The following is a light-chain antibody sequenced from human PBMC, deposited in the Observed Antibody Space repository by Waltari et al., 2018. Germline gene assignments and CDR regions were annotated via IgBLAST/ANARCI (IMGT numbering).Light chain of an antibody. CDR3: SSYTSSSTRV. CDR2: DVA. Sequence: QSALTQPASVSGSPGQSISISCTGTSSDVGGYNFVSWYQQHPGKAPQLMIYDVANRSSCVSICLAGVKCGNTASLTMSGLQDEDEADYYCSSYTSSSTRVFGTGTKVTVL. CDR1: SSDVGGYNF. J-gene: IGLJ1*01. V-gene: IGLV2-14*03.